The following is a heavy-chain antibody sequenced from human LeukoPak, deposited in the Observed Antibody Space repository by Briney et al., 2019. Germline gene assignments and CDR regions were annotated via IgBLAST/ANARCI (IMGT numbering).Heavy chain of an antibody. J-gene: IGHJ4*02. D-gene: IGHD2-2*01. CDR1: GGSFSGYY. CDR2: INHSGST. CDR3: ARGTKVVPANY. V-gene: IGHV4-34*01. Sequence: KPSETLSLTCAVYGGSFSGYYWSWIRQPPGKGLEWIGEINHSGSTNYNPSLKSRATISDTSKNQFSLKLSSVTAADTAVYYCARGTKVVPANYWGQGTLVTVSS.